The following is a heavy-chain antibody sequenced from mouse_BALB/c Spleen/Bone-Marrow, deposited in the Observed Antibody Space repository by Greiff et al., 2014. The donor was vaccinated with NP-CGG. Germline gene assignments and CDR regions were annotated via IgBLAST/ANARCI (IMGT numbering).Heavy chain of an antibody. CDR2: IDPANGNT. D-gene: IGHD5-5*01. CDR3: SRGYYDYLFARDY. V-gene: IGHV14-3*02. Sequence: EVQLQQSGAELVKPGASVKLSCTASGFNIKDTYIYWVKQRPAQGLEWVGRIDPANGNTKYDPKFQGKATIAADTSSNTAYLQLSSLTSEDTAVYYGSRGYYDYLFARDYWGHGTSVTVSS. J-gene: IGHJ4*01. CDR1: GFNIKDTY.